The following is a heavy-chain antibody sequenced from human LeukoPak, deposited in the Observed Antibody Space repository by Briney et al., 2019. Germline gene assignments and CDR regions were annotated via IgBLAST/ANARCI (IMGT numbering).Heavy chain of an antibody. CDR3: ARGSTMVRGVHDY. V-gene: IGHV4-34*01. J-gene: IGHJ4*02. Sequence: SETLSLTCAVYGGSFSGYYWSWIRQPPGKGLEWIGEINHSGSTNYNPSLKSRVTISVDTSKNQFSLKLSSVTAADTAVYYCARGSTMVRGVHDYWGQGTLVTVSS. CDR2: INHSGST. D-gene: IGHD3-10*01. CDR1: GGSFSGYY.